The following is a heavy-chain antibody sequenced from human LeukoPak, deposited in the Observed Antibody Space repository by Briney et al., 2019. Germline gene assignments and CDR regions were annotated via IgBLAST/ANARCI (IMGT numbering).Heavy chain of an antibody. J-gene: IGHJ6*03. CDR2: INHSGNI. CDR3: AAAPCSGGSCYSTYYMDV. D-gene: IGHD2-15*01. Sequence: SETLSLTCVVYGGSFTSFYWSWIRQPPGKGLEWIAEINHSGNINYNPSLKSRVTISVDTSKNQFSLRLSSVTAADTAVYYCAAAPCSGGSCYSTYYMDVWGKGTTVTVSS. CDR1: GGSFTSFY. V-gene: IGHV4-34*01.